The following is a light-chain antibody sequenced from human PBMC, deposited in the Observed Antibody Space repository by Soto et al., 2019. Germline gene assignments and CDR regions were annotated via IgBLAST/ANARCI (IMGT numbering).Light chain of an antibody. J-gene: IGLJ1*01. CDR2: NND. Sequence: QSVLTQPPSASGTPGQRVTMSCSGGGSNIGPNYVYWFQQFPGTAPKLLIYNNDQRPSGVPDRFSGSKSGNTVSLTISGLQAEDEAEYQCGSNLGLNTYVFGTGTKVTVL. CDR1: GSNIGPNY. V-gene: IGLV1-47*02. CDR3: GSNLGLNTYV.